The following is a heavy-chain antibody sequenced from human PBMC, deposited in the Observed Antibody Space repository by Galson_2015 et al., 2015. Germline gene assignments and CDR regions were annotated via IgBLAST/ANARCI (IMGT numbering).Heavy chain of an antibody. CDR1: GFTFSSYA. CDR2: ITGSGGST. J-gene: IGHJ3*02. CDR3: ARRRAEGMTTAVNDAFDI. Sequence: LRLSCAVSGFTFSSYAMNWVRQAPGRGLEWVSSITGSGGSTYYANSVKGRFTISRDNSKKTLYLQMNSLRAEDAAVYYCARRRAEGMTTAVNDAFDIWGQGTMVTVSS. V-gene: IGHV3-23*01. D-gene: IGHD4-23*01.